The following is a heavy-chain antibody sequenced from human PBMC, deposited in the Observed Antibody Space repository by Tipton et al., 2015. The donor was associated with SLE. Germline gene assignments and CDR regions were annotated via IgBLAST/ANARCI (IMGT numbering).Heavy chain of an antibody. D-gene: IGHD2-15*01. Sequence: LSLTCAVSGVSIYSSNWWTWVRQPPGKGLEWIGEIHHSGTTYYNPSLESRVTISVDKSNNHFSLRLNSVTAADTAVYFCARIEDIRYYLGLDVWGQGTTVTVSS. J-gene: IGHJ6*02. CDR1: GVSIYSSNW. CDR3: ARIEDIRYYLGLDV. V-gene: IGHV4-4*01. CDR2: IHHSGTT.